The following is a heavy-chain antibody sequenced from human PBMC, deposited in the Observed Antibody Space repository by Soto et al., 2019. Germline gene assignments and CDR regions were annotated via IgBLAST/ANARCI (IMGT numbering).Heavy chain of an antibody. CDR3: AIVGVYDGGGSNHYYFYDGMDV. J-gene: IGHJ6*02. V-gene: IGHV3-30*03. D-gene: IGHD3-22*01. Sequence: QVQLVESGGGVVQPGRSLRLSCAASGFTFSSYGMHWVRQAPGKGLEWVAVISYDGSNKYYADSVKGRFTISRDNSKNGRYLQMNGLRAEETAVYYCAIVGVYDGGGSNHYYFYDGMDVWGQGTMVTVSS. CDR2: ISYDGSNK. CDR1: GFTFSSYG.